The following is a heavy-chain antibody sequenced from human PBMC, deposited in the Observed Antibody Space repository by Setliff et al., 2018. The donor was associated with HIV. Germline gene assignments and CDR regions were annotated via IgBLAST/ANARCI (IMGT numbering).Heavy chain of an antibody. CDR2: IKQDGSEK. V-gene: IGHV3-7*05. D-gene: IGHD2-15*01. CDR1: GFTFSTYW. CDR3: ATRVVVAATLAEYDY. J-gene: IGHJ4*02. Sequence: GSLRLSCAASGFTFSTYWMSWVRQAPGKGLEWVANIKQDGSEKNYMDSVKGRFTISRDNAKNSLYLQMNSLRAEDTALYYCATRVVVAATLAEYDYWGQGTLVTVSS.